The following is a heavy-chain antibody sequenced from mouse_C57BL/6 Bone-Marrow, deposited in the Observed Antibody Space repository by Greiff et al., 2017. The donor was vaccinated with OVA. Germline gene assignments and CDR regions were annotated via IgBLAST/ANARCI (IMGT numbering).Heavy chain of an antibody. D-gene: IGHD1-1*01. CDR3: TTGYYGSRDFDY. CDR1: GFNIKDDY. CDR2: IDPENGDT. Sequence: VQLQQSGAELVRPGASVKLSCTASGFNIKDDYMHWVKQRPEQGLEWIGWIDPENGDTEYASKFQGKATITADTSSNTAYLQLSSLTSEDTAVYYCTTGYYGSRDFDYWGQGTTLTVSS. V-gene: IGHV14-4*01. J-gene: IGHJ2*01.